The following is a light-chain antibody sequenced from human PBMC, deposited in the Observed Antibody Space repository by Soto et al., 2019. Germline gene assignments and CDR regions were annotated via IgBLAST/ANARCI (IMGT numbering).Light chain of an antibody. V-gene: IGKV3-11*01. CDR1: QGVSSY. CDR3: QQASSWPVT. CDR2: DAS. J-gene: IGKJ1*01. Sequence: EIVLTQSPATLSLSPGERATLSCMASQGVSSYLAWYQQKPGQAPKLLIYDASNRATGVPARFSGSGSGTDFTLTISSLEPEDFPTYYCQQASSWPVTFCPGTKVEIK.